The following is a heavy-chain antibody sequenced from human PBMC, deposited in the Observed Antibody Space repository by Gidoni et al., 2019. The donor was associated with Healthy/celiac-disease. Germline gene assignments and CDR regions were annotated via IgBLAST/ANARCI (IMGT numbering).Heavy chain of an antibody. Sequence: EVQLVESGGGLVQPGGSLRLSCAASGFTFSSYWMSWVRQAPGKGLEWVANIKQDGSEKYYVDSVKGRFTISRDNAKNSLYLQMNSLRAEDTAVYYCARYYDFWRHGMDVWGQGTTVTVSS. CDR1: GFTFSSYW. J-gene: IGHJ6*02. V-gene: IGHV3-7*01. D-gene: IGHD3-3*01. CDR3: ARYYDFWRHGMDV. CDR2: IKQDGSEK.